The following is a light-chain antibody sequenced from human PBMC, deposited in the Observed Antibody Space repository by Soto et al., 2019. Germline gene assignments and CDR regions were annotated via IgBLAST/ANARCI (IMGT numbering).Light chain of an antibody. CDR2: EAS. CDR1: HNITTW. CDR3: QQYSAY. J-gene: IGKJ4*01. V-gene: IGKV1-5*01. Sequence: DVHLTQSPSTLSASVGDRVTITCRAIHNITTWLAWYQQRPGEAPKVLISEASSLVSGVPSRFSGSGSGTEFTLTISSLHPDDFASYYCQQYSAYFGGGTKVEIK.